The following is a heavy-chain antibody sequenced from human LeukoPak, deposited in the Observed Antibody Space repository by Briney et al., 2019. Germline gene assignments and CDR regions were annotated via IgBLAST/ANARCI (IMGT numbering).Heavy chain of an antibody. Sequence: GGSLRLSCAASGFTFSSYAMSWVRQAPGKGLEWVSAISGSGGSTYYADSVKGRFTISRDNAKNTLYLQMNSLRAEDTAVYYCASTSGRDGYNPWGQGTLVTVSS. J-gene: IGHJ4*02. CDR2: ISGSGGST. V-gene: IGHV3-23*01. CDR3: ASTSGRDGYNP. D-gene: IGHD5-24*01. CDR1: GFTFSSYA.